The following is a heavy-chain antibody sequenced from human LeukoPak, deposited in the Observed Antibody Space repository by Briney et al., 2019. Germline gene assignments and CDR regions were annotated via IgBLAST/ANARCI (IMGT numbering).Heavy chain of an antibody. Sequence: GASVKVSCKASGYTFTSYGISWVRQAPGQGLEWMGWISAYNGNTNYAQKLQGRVTMTTDTSTSTAYMELRSLRSDDTAVYYCARDKGYSGYEIYYYYGMDVWGQGTLVTVSS. CDR2: ISAYNGNT. CDR3: ARDKGYSGYEIYYYYGMDV. J-gene: IGHJ6*02. CDR1: GYTFTSYG. D-gene: IGHD5-12*01. V-gene: IGHV1-18*01.